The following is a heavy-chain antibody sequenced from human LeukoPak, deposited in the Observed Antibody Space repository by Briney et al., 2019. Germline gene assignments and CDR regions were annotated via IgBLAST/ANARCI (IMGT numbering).Heavy chain of an antibody. CDR2: IKSKTDGGTT. J-gene: IGHJ3*01. CDR1: GFTLSNAW. CDR3: TTGISTL. Sequence: GGALRLSRAASGFTLSNAWMRWVRPAPGRGLAWVDRIKSKTDGGTTDYAATVNIRLTISRDDSKNALYLQMNSLKTEDTAVYYCTTGISTLWGQGTMVTVSS. D-gene: IGHD3-10*01. V-gene: IGHV3-15*01.